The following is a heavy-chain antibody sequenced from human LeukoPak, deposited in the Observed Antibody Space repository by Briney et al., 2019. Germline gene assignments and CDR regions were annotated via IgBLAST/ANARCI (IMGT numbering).Heavy chain of an antibody. V-gene: IGHV1-69*04. CDR2: IIPILGIA. J-gene: IGHJ3*02. D-gene: IGHD4-17*01. CDR1: GGTFSSYA. CDR3: ARLDYVDAFDI. Sequence: ASVEVSCKASGGTFSSYAISWVRQAPGQGLEWMGRIIPILGIANYAQKFQGRVTITADKSTSTAYMELSSLRSEDTAVYYCARLDYVDAFDIWGQGTMVTVSS.